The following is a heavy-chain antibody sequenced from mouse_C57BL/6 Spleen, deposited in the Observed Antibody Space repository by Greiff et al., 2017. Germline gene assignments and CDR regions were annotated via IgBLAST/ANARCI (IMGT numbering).Heavy chain of an antibody. V-gene: IGHV5-16*01. J-gene: IGHJ4*01. CDR1: GFTFSDYY. CDR2: INYDGSST. CDR3: ARVHYSNYYAMDY. D-gene: IGHD2-5*01. Sequence: EVNVVESEGGLVQPGSSMKLSCTASGFTFSDYYMAWVRQVPEKGLEWVANINYDGSSTYYLDSLKSRFIISRDNAKNILYLQMSSLKSEDTATYYCARVHYSNYYAMDYWGQGTSVTVSS.